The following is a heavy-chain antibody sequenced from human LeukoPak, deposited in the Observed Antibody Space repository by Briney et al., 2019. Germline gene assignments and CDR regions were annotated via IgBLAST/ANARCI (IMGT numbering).Heavy chain of an antibody. CDR1: GGSISSYY. Sequence: KTSETLSLTCTVSGGSISSYYWSWIRQPPGKGLEWIGYIYYSGSTNYNPSLKSRVTISVDTSKNQFSLKLSSVTAADTAVYYCAKSAVAGPYYYYYYGMDVWGQGTTVTVSS. CDR2: IYYSGST. CDR3: AKSAVAGPYYYYYYGMDV. V-gene: IGHV4-59*01. J-gene: IGHJ6*02. D-gene: IGHD6-19*01.